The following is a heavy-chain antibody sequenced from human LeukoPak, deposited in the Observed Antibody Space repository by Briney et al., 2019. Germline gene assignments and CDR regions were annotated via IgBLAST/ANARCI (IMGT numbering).Heavy chain of an antibody. J-gene: IGHJ5*02. CDR1: GGSFSGYY. CDR2: INHSGST. D-gene: IGHD2-2*02. Sequence: SETLSLTCAVYGGSFSGYYWSWIRQPPGKGLEWIGEINHSGSTNYNPSLKSRVTISVDRSKNQFSLKLSSVTAADTAVYYCARAHDYCSSTSCYTPSWFDPWGQGTLVTVSS. CDR3: ARAHDYCSSTSCYTPSWFDP. V-gene: IGHV4-34*01.